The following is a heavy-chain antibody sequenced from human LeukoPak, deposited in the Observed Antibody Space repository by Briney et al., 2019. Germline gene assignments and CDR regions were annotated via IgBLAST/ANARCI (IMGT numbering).Heavy chain of an antibody. Sequence: SETLSLTCTVSGSISGYYWSWIRQPPGKGLEWIGYIYTSGSTNYNPSLESRVTISVDTSKNQFSLDLSSVTAADTAVYYCARQKCTSTSCLTKNAFDIWGQGTIVTVSS. V-gene: IGHV4-4*09. J-gene: IGHJ3*02. CDR2: IYTSGST. D-gene: IGHD2-2*01. CDR1: GSISGYY. CDR3: ARQKCTSTSCLTKNAFDI.